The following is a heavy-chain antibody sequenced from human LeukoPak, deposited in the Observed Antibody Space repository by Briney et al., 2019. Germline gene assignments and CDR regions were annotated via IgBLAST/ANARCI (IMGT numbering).Heavy chain of an antibody. V-gene: IGHV1-46*01. D-gene: IGHD1-26*01. Sequence: GASVKVSCKASGYTFTSYYMHWVRQAPGQGLEWMGIINPSGGSTSYAQKFQGRVTMTRDTSTSTVYMELRSLRSDDTAVYYCAREENYSGSYGHDAFDIWGQGTMVTVSS. CDR3: AREENYSGSYGHDAFDI. J-gene: IGHJ3*02. CDR1: GYTFTSYY. CDR2: INPSGGST.